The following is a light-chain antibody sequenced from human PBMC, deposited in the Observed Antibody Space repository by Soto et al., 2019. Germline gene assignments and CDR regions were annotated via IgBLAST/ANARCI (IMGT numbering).Light chain of an antibody. Sequence: QSALTQPASVSGSPGQSITISCTGTSSDVGSYNLVSWYQEHPGKAPKLMIYDVIKRPSGVSDRFSGSKSGNTASLTISGLQAEDEADYYCCSYASSSTPVVFGGGTKVTVL. CDR3: CSYASSSTPVV. J-gene: IGLJ2*01. CDR2: DVI. CDR1: SSDVGSYNL. V-gene: IGLV2-23*02.